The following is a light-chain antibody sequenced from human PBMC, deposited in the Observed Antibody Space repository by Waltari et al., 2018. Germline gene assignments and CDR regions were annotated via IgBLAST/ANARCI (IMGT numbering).Light chain of an antibody. CDR2: GAS. CDR1: QSVATY. Sequence: EIVLTQSPGTLSLSPGERATLSCRASQSVATYSAWYQQKTGQAARLLIYGASSRATGVPDRFSASGSGTDFSLTISSLEPEDFAVYYCQHYVRLPVTFGQGTKVEIK. CDR3: QHYVRLPVT. J-gene: IGKJ1*01. V-gene: IGKV3-20*01.